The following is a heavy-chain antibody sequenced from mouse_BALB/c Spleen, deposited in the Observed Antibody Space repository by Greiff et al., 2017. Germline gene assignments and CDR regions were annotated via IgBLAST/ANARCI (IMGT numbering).Heavy chain of an antibody. V-gene: IGHV2-9*02. D-gene: IGHD1-1*01. CDR1: GFSLTSYG. Sequence: VQGVESGPGLVAPSQSLSITCTVSGFSLTSYGVHWVRQPPGKGLEWLGVIWAGGSTNYNSALMSRLSISKDNSKSQVFLKMNSLQTDDTAMYYCARDLLLRFAYWGQGTLVTVSA. J-gene: IGHJ3*01. CDR3: ARDLLLRFAY. CDR2: IWAGGST.